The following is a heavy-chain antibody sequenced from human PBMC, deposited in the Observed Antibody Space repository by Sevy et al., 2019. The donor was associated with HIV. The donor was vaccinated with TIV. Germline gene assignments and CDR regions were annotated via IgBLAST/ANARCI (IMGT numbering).Heavy chain of an antibody. CDR3: ATDRIAARTFDY. CDR1: GYTLTELS. J-gene: IGHJ4*02. Sequence: ASVKVSCKVSGYTLTELSMHWVRQAPGKGLEWMGGFDPEDGETIYAQKFQGRVTMTEETSTDTAYMELSSLRSEDTAVYYCATDRIAARTFDYWGQGTLVTVSS. D-gene: IGHD6-6*01. V-gene: IGHV1-24*01. CDR2: FDPEDGET.